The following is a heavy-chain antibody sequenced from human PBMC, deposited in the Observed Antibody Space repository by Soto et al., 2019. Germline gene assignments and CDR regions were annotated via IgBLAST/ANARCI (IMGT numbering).Heavy chain of an antibody. CDR2: ISGSGGST. D-gene: IGHD1-20*01. CDR3: AGITGTDYYYMDV. Sequence: GGSLRLSCAASGFTFSSYAMSWVRQAPGKGLEWVSAISGSGGSTYYADSVKGRFTISRDNSKNTLYLQMNSLRAVDTAVYYCAGITGTDYYYMDVWGKGTTVTVSS. J-gene: IGHJ6*03. V-gene: IGHV3-23*01. CDR1: GFTFSSYA.